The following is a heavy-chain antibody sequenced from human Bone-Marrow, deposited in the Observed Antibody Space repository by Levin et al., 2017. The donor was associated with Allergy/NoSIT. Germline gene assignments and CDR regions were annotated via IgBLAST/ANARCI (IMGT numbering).Heavy chain of an antibody. Sequence: SGPTLVKPTQTLTLTCTFSGFSLTASGVGVGWVRLPSGKALEWLAPIYWNDDDRHSPALKNRPTITKDTSKNQVALTMTNVYPVDTATYYSVHEFEVGYCAGGSCSETIGAFDYWGQGTLVTVSS. CDR1: GFSLTASGVG. V-gene: IGHV2-5*01. CDR3: VHEFEVGYCAGGSCSETIGAFDY. D-gene: IGHD2-15*01. J-gene: IGHJ4*02. CDR2: IYWNDDD.